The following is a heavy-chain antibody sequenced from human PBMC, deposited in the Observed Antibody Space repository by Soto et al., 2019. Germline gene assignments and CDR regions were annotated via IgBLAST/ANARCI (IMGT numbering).Heavy chain of an antibody. CDR2: ISAYNGNT. Sequence: QVQLVQSGAEVKKPGASVKVSCKASGYTFTSYGISWVRQAPGQGLEWMGWISAYNGNTNYAQKLQGRVTMTTDTSTSTAYMELRSLISDDTAVYYCARDKFDYGDYYYGMDVWVQGTTVTVSS. V-gene: IGHV1-18*01. D-gene: IGHD4-17*01. CDR1: GYTFTSYG. J-gene: IGHJ6*02. CDR3: ARDKFDYGDYYYGMDV.